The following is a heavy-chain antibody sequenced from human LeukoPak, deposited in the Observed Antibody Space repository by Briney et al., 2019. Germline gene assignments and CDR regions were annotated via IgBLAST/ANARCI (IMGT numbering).Heavy chain of an antibody. CDR2: TKQDGSEK. J-gene: IGHJ3*01. D-gene: IGHD3-10*01. CDR1: GFTFRNYW. CDR3: ARGAYYYNSGDAFDV. V-gene: IGHV3-7*01. Sequence: PGGSLRLSCAASGFTFRNYWMRWVRQAPGKGLEWVANTKQDGSEKYYVDSVKGRFTISRDNARNSLYLQMNSLRVEDTAVYYCARGAYYYNSGDAFDVWGQGTMVTVSS.